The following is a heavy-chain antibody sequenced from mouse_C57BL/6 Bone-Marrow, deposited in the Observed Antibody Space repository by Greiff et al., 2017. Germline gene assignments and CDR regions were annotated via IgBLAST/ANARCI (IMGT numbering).Heavy chain of an antibody. CDR1: GYTFTSYW. J-gene: IGHJ3*01. D-gene: IGHD1-1*01. CDR2: IDPNSGGT. V-gene: IGHV1-72*01. CDR3: ARPSHYGSIPWCAY. Sequence: VQLQQPGAELVKPGASVKLSCKASGYTFTSYWMHWVKQRPGRGLEWTGRIDPNSGGTKYNEKFKSKATLTVDKPSSTAYMQLSSLTSEDSAVYYCARPSHYGSIPWCAYWGQGTLGTVS.